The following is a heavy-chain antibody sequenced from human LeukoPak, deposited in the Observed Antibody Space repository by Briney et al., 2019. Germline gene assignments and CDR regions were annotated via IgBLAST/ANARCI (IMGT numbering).Heavy chain of an antibody. V-gene: IGHV4-59*01. CDR2: IYYSGST. CDR3: ARVGRVYCSSTSCYTVGPFYYFDY. D-gene: IGHD2-2*02. CDR1: GGSISSYY. Sequence: ASETLSLTCTVSGGSISSYYWSWIRQPPGKGLEWTGYIYYSGSTNYNPSLKSRVTISVDTSKNQFSLKLSSVTAADTAVYYCARVGRVYCSSTSCYTVGPFYYFDYWGQGTLVTVSS. J-gene: IGHJ4*02.